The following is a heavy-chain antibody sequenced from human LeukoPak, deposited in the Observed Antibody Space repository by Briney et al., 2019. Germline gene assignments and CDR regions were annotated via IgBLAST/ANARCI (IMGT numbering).Heavy chain of an antibody. CDR3: AKDSGVERDGCNSPDY. D-gene: IGHD5-24*01. V-gene: IGHV3-9*01. CDR1: GFTLEDYA. CDR2: FSWESGSI. Sequence: PGRSLRLSCAASGFTLEDYAWHWVGKAPGKGLDGVSGFSWESGSIGYADSVKGRFTISRDNAKISLYLQMNSLRAEDTALYYCAKDSGVERDGCNSPDYWGQGTLVTVSS. J-gene: IGHJ4*02.